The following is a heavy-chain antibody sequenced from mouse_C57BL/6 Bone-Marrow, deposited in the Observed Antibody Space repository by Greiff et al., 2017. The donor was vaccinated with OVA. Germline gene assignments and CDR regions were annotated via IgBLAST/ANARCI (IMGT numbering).Heavy chain of an antibody. CDR2: IYPGDGDT. Sequence: QVQLQQSGAELVKPGASVKISCKASGYSFSSYWMNWVKQRPGKGLEWIGQIYPGDGDTNYNGKFKGKATLTADKSSSTAYMQLSSLTSEDSAVYFCARRGYYGSSYWFAYWGQGTLVTVSA. V-gene: IGHV1-80*01. CDR1: GYSFSSYW. J-gene: IGHJ3*01. CDR3: ARRGYYGSSYWFAY. D-gene: IGHD1-1*01.